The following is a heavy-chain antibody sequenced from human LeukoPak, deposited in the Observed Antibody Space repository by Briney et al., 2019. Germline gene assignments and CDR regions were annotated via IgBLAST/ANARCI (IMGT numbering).Heavy chain of an antibody. CDR3: AGGGASWFIYYYYYYMDV. D-gene: IGHD1-26*01. Sequence: KPSETLSLTCTVSGGSIGSYYWSWIRQPPGKGLEWIGYIYYSGSTNYNPSLKSRVTISVDTSKNQFSLKLKYVTAADTAVYYCAGGGASWFIYYYYYYMDVWGKGTTVTVSS. V-gene: IGHV4-59*01. CDR1: GGSIGSYY. CDR2: IYYSGST. J-gene: IGHJ6*03.